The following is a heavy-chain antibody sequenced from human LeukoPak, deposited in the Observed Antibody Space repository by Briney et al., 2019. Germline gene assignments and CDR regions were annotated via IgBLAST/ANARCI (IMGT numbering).Heavy chain of an antibody. CDR3: ARDQGHGGNSWDY. CDR2: INPNSGGT. Sequence: ASVPVSCKVSGYTFTVYYMHWVRQAPGQGLEWLGWINPNSGGTNYAQNFQGRVTMTRDTSISTAYMELSRLRSDDTAVYYCARDQGHGGNSWDYWGQGTLVTVSS. J-gene: IGHJ4*02. CDR1: GYTFTVYY. D-gene: IGHD4-23*01. V-gene: IGHV1-2*02.